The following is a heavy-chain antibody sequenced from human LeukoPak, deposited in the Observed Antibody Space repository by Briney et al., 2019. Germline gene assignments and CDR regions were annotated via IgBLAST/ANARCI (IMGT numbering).Heavy chain of an antibody. CDR1: GFTFSSYA. Sequence: GGSLRLSCAASGFTFSSYAMHWVRQAPGKGLEWVAVISYDGSNKYYADSVKGRFTISRDNSKNTLYLQMNSLRAEDTAVYYCARDYYDSSGYPDYWGQGTMVTVSS. CDR3: ARDYYDSSGYPDY. CDR2: ISYDGSNK. V-gene: IGHV3-30-3*01. D-gene: IGHD3-22*01. J-gene: IGHJ4*02.